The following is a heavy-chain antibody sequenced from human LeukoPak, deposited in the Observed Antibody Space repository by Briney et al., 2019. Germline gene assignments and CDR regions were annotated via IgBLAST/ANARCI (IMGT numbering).Heavy chain of an antibody. CDR3: ASGEVHKWYFDL. D-gene: IGHD4-17*01. CDR1: GYTLTELS. CDR2: FDPEDGET. Sequence: ASVKVSCKVSGYTLTELSMHWLRQAPGKGLEWMGGFDPEDGETIYAQKFQGRVTMTEDTSTDTAYMELSSLRSEDTAVYYCASGEVHKWYFDLWGRGTLVTVSS. J-gene: IGHJ2*01. V-gene: IGHV1-24*01.